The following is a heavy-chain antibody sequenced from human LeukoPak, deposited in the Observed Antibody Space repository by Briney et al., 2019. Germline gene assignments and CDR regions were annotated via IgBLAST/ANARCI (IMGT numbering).Heavy chain of an antibody. Sequence: SETLSLTCSVSGGSVSSGGYYWTWIRQHPGKGLEWLGYIYYSGRTYYNPSLKSRITISLDTSENRFSLNLTSVSAADTAFYYCARSSDYGDYDWGQGTLVTVSS. CDR1: GGSVSSGGYY. CDR2: IYYSGRT. D-gene: IGHD4-17*01. J-gene: IGHJ4*02. V-gene: IGHV4-31*03. CDR3: ARSSDYGDYD.